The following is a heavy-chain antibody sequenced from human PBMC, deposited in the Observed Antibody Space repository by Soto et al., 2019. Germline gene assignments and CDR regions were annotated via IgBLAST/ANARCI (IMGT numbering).Heavy chain of an antibody. CDR2: VNHSGCST. Sequence: QVQLEQSGAEVKKPGASVKVSCKASGYIFTAYSMHWVRRAPGQGLQWMGVVNHSGCSTNYAQKFQGRITLTRDTSRNTFYMDLSSLTSEDTAVYYCAREENCSDGICYSEYFQRWGQGTLVTVSS. J-gene: IGHJ1*01. D-gene: IGHD2-15*01. CDR3: AREENCSDGICYSEYFQR. CDR1: GYIFTAYS. V-gene: IGHV1-46*01.